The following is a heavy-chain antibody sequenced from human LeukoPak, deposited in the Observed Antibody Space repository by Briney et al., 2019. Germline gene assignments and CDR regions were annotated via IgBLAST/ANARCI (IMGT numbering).Heavy chain of an antibody. V-gene: IGHV1-18*01. J-gene: IGHJ3*02. Sequence: GASVKVSCKASGYTFTSYGISWVRQAPGQGLEWMGWISAYNGNTNYAQKLQGRVTMTTDTSTSTAYMELRSLRSDDTAVYYCARDISIAAAGSGAFDIWGQGTMVTVSS. CDR1: GYTFTSYG. CDR3: ARDISIAAAGSGAFDI. D-gene: IGHD6-13*01. CDR2: ISAYNGNT.